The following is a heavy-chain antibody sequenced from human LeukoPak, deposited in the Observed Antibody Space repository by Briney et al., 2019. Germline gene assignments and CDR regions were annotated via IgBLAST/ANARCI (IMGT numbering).Heavy chain of an antibody. D-gene: IGHD3-16*02. CDR2: INHSGST. V-gene: IGHV4-34*01. J-gene: IGHJ4*02. CDR3: ARRARYSRLDY. CDR1: GGSFSGYY. Sequence: SETLSLTCAVYGGSFSGYYWSWIRQPPGKGLEWIGEINHSGSTNYNPSLKSRVTISVDTSKNQFSLKLSSVTAADTAVYYCARRARYSRLDYWGQGTLVTVSS.